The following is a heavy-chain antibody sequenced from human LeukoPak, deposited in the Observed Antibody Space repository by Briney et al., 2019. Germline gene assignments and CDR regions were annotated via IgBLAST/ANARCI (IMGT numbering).Heavy chain of an antibody. V-gene: IGHV4-39*07. Sequence: NPSQTPSLTCTVSGGSISSSSYYWGWIRQPPGKGLEWIGSIYYSGSTYYNPSLKSRVTISVDTSKNQFSLKLSSVSAADTAVYYCARQGGYCSGGSCYPNWFDPWGQGTLVTVSS. CDR1: GGSISSSSYY. CDR2: IYYSGST. CDR3: ARQGGYCSGGSCYPNWFDP. D-gene: IGHD2-15*01. J-gene: IGHJ5*02.